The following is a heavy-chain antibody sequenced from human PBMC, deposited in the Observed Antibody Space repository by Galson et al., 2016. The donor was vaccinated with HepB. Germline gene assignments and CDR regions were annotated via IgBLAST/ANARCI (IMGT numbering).Heavy chain of an antibody. V-gene: IGHV4-59*08. D-gene: IGHD6-19*01. J-gene: IGHJ5*02. CDR3: ATFVAGGGGRGS. CDR2: IYYRGSN. CDR1: DGSNSNDH. Sequence: ETLSLTCTVSDGSNSNDHWSWIRQPPGGGLEWIGHIYYRGSNKYNPSLESRLTISVDTSKNQFSLELTSVTAADTAVYYCATFVAGGGGRGSWGQGTRVTVSS.